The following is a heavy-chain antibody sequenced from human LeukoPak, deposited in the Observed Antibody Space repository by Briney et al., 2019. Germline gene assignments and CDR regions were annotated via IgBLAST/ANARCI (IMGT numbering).Heavy chain of an antibody. CDR1: GGSFSGYY. CDR2: INHSGST. CDR3: AVSLVGATPFDY. J-gene: IGHJ4*02. D-gene: IGHD1-26*01. Sequence: PSETLSLTCAVYGGSFSGYYWSWIRQPPGKGLEWIGEINHSGSTNYNPSLKSRVTISVDTSKNQFSLKLSTATAADTAVYCCAVSLVGATPFDYWGQGTLVTVSS. V-gene: IGHV4-34*01.